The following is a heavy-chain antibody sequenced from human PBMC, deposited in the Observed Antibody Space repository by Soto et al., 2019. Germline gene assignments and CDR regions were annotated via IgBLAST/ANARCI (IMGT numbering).Heavy chain of an antibody. J-gene: IGHJ2*01. Sequence: QVQLVQSGAEVKKPGASVKVSCKASGYTFTSYAMHWVRQAPGQRLEWMGWINAGNGNTKYSQKFQGRVTITRDTSASPAYMELSSLRSEDTAVYYCAREASGLASRYFDLWGRGTLVTVSS. CDR1: GYTFTSYA. D-gene: IGHD6-19*01. V-gene: IGHV1-3*01. CDR2: INAGNGNT. CDR3: AREASGLASRYFDL.